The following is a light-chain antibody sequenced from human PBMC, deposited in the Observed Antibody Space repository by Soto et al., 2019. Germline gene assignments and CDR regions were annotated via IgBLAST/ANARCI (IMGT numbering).Light chain of an antibody. CDR2: DVS. V-gene: IGLV2-14*01. CDR1: SSDVGGYNY. J-gene: IGLJ2*01. CDR3: SSYTGRSTYVV. Sequence: QSVLTQPASVSGSPGQSITISCTGTSSDVGGYNYVSWYQQHPGTAPKLMIYDVSNRPSGVSNRFSGSKSANTASLTISGLQAQDESDYYCSSYTGRSTYVVFGGGTKLTVL.